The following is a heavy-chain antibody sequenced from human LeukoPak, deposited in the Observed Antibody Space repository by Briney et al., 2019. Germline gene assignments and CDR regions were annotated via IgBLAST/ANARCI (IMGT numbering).Heavy chain of an antibody. CDR2: ISANSGST. D-gene: IGHD1-26*01. Sequence: GGSLRLPCAASGFTFSTSAMSWVRQAPGKGLEWVSTISANSGSTYYADSVKGRFTISRDNSKNTLYLQMNGLRAEDTAVFYCAKLEWELLDYFDSWGQGTLVTVSS. CDR3: AKLEWELLDYFDS. V-gene: IGHV3-23*01. J-gene: IGHJ4*02. CDR1: GFTFSTSA.